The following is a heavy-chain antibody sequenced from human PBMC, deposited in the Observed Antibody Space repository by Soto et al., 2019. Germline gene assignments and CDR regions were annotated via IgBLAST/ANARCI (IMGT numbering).Heavy chain of an antibody. V-gene: IGHV3-66*01. Sequence: EVRLVESGGGLVQPGGSLRLSCAVSGFTVSSNYMSWVRQAPGKGLEWVSIFYTGGSTYYSDSVKGRFTISRDNSKNTLYLQMNSLREEDTAVYYCVSYDFWSGYSDYCGQGTRVTVSS. D-gene: IGHD3-3*01. CDR2: FYTGGST. CDR1: GFTVSSNY. J-gene: IGHJ4*02. CDR3: VSYDFWSGYSDY.